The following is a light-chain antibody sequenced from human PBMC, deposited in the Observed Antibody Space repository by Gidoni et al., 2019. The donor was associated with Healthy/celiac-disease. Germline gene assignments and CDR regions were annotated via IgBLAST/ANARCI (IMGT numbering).Light chain of an antibody. CDR1: QGISNY. V-gene: IGKV1-27*01. CDR3: QQYNSAPCT. Sequence: DLKMTQSPSSLSASVGDRVTITCRASQGISNYLAWYQQNPGKVPKLLIYASSTLQSRVPSRFSGRGSGTDFTLTISSLQPEDVATYYCQQYNSAPCTFGPGTKVEIK. CDR2: ASS. J-gene: IGKJ1*01.